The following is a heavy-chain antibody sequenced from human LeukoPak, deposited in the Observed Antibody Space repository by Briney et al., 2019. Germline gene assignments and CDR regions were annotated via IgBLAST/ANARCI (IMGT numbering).Heavy chain of an antibody. D-gene: IGHD3-22*01. CDR1: GFTVSSNY. CDR2: IKRKTDGGTT. V-gene: IGHV3-15*01. CDR3: TTDDFARYYYDSSGYSSY. J-gene: IGHJ4*02. Sequence: GSLRLSCAASGFTVSSNYMSWVRQAPGKGLEWVGRIKRKTDGGTTDHAAPVKGRFTISRDDSKNTLNLQMNSLKTEDTAVYYCTTDDFARYYYDSSGYSSYWGQGTLVTVSS.